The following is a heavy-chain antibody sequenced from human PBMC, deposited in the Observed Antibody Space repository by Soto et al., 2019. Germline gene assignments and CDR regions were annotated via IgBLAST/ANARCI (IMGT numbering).Heavy chain of an antibody. CDR2: ISGSGGRT. V-gene: IGHV3-23*01. CDR1: GFTFSSYA. D-gene: IGHD5-12*01. CDR3: AKVVGYSGYRDAFDI. J-gene: IGHJ3*02. Sequence: EVQLLESGGGLVQPGGSLRLSCAASGFTFSSYAMAWVRQAPGKGLKWVSVISGSGGRTYSADSVKGRFTISRDDSKNTVYLQMNSLRAEDTVVYYCAKVVGYSGYRDAFDIWGQGTMVTVSS.